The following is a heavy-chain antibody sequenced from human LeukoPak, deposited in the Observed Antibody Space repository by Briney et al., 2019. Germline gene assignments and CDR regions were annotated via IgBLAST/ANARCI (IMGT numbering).Heavy chain of an antibody. J-gene: IGHJ4*02. D-gene: IGHD1-26*01. V-gene: IGHV3-23*01. Sequence: GGSLRLSCAASVFTFSSYSMSWVRQAPGKGLEWVSAISGSGGSTYYADSVKGRFTISRDNSKNTLYLQMNSLRAEDTAVYYCAKRTNGGSYWDLYFDYWGQGTLVTVSS. CDR2: ISGSGGST. CDR1: VFTFSSYS. CDR3: AKRTNGGSYWDLYFDY.